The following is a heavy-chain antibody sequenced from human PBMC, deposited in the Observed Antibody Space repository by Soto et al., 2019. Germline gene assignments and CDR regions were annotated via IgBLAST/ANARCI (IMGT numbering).Heavy chain of an antibody. V-gene: IGHV3-74*01. Sequence: EVQLGESGGGLVQPGGSLRLSCAASGFTFSSYWMHWVRQAPGKGLVWVSRINSDGSSTSYADSVKGRFTISRDNAKNTLYPQMNSLRAEDTAVYYCARDPADYYYYYGMDVWGQGTTVTVSS. CDR2: INSDGSST. CDR3: ARDPADYYYYYGMDV. J-gene: IGHJ6*02. CDR1: GFTFSSYW.